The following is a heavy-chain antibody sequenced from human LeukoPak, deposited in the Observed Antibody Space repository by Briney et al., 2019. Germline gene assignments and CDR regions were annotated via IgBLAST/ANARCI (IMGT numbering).Heavy chain of an antibody. Sequence: GGSLRLSCAASGFTVSSNYMSWVRQAPGKGLEWVSVIYSGGSTYYADSVKGRFTISRDNSKNTLYLQVNSLRADDTALYYCVKDLTTVTTQGDYWGQGTLVTVSS. CDR1: GFTVSSNY. CDR2: IYSGGST. D-gene: IGHD4-17*01. CDR3: VKDLTTVTTQGDY. V-gene: IGHV3-66*01. J-gene: IGHJ4*02.